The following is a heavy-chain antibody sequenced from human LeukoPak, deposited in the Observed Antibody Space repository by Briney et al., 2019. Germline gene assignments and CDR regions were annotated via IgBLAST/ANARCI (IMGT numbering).Heavy chain of an antibody. CDR1: GFTFSSYS. CDR2: ISSSSSTI. CDR3: ARAPSSSWWNFDY. D-gene: IGHD6-13*01. Sequence: GGSLRLSCAASGFTFSSYSMNWVRQAPGKGLEWVSYISSSSSTIYYADSVKGRFTISRDNAKNSLYLQMNSLRAEDTAVYYCARAPSSSWWNFDYWGQGTLVTVSS. J-gene: IGHJ4*02. V-gene: IGHV3-48*01.